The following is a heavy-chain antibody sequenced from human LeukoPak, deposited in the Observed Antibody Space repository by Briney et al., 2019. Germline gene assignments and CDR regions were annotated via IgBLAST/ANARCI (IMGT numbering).Heavy chain of an antibody. V-gene: IGHV3-23*01. CDR2: ISGSGGST. Sequence: GGSLRLSCAASGFTFSSYAMSWVRQAPGKGLEWVSAISGSGGSTYYADSVKGRFTISRDNSKNTLYLQTNSLRAEDTAVYYCAKDPSGSYYDWYYFDYWGQGTLVTVSS. CDR3: AKDPSGSYYDWYYFDY. CDR1: GFTFSSYA. J-gene: IGHJ4*02. D-gene: IGHD1-26*01.